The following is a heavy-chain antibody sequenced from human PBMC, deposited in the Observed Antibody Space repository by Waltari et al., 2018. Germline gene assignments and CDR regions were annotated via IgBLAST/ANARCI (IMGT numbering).Heavy chain of an antibody. CDR2: IIPIFGTA. J-gene: IGHJ6*02. CDR1: GGTFSSYA. D-gene: IGHD5-18*01. CDR3: ASPTDTATGNYYGMDV. Sequence: QVQLVQSGAEVQKPGSSVKVSCQASGGTFSSYAISWVRQGPGQGLEWMGGIIPIFGTANYAQKFQGRVTITADESTSTAYMELSSLRSEDTAVYYCASPTDTATGNYYGMDVWGQGTTVTVSS. V-gene: IGHV1-69*01.